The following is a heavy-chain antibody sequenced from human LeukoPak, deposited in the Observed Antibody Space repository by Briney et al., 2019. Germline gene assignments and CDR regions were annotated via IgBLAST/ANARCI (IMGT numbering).Heavy chain of an antibody. D-gene: IGHD5-12*01. CDR1: EFSVGSNY. Sequence: GGSLRLSCAASEFSVGSNYMSWVRQAPGKGLEWVSVIYSGGSTYYADSVKGRFTISRDNSKNTLYLQMNSLRAEDTAVYYCARDRGYSGYEFDHWGQGTLVTVSS. CDR2: IYSGGST. V-gene: IGHV3-53*01. CDR3: ARDRGYSGYEFDH. J-gene: IGHJ4*02.